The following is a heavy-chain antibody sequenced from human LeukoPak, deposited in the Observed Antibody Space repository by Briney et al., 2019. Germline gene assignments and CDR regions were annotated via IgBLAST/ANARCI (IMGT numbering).Heavy chain of an antibody. CDR3: TRDPPPYYYGMDV. CDR2: IRSKDYGGKT. V-gene: IGHV3-49*04. J-gene: IGHJ6*02. CDR1: GFTFGDYA. Sequence: GGSLRLSCTASGFTFGDYAMSWVRQAPGKGLKWVGFIRSKDYGGKTEYAASVKGRFTISKDESKSIAYLQMNSLKTEDTAVYYCTRDPPPYYYGMDVWGQGTTVTVSS.